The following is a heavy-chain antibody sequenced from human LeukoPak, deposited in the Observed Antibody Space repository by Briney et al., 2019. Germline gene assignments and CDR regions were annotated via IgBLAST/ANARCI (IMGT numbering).Heavy chain of an antibody. D-gene: IGHD2-2*02. J-gene: IGHJ2*01. CDR3: ARGDCSSTSCYKHWYFDL. CDR1: GGSISSGDYY. V-gene: IGHV4-30-4*08. CDR2: IYYSGST. Sequence: PSETLSLTCTVSGGSISSGDYYWSWIRQPPGKGLEWIGYIYYSGSTYYNPSLKSRVTISVDTSKNQFPLKLSSVTAADTAVYYCARGDCSSTSCYKHWYFDLWGRGTLVTVSS.